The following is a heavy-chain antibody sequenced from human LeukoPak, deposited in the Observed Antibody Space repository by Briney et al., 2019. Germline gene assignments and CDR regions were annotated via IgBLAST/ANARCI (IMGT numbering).Heavy chain of an antibody. Sequence: PSETLSLTCTVSDGSISNYYWSWIRQPAAKGLEWIGRIYTSGTTNYNPSLKSRVTMSVDTSKNHFSLNLDSVTAADTAVYYCARDVRRSSSSANSYYYYMDVWGKGTTVTVSS. CDR1: DGSISNYY. CDR3: ARDVRRSSSSANSYYYYMDV. V-gene: IGHV4-4*07. J-gene: IGHJ6*03. D-gene: IGHD6-6*01. CDR2: IYTSGTT.